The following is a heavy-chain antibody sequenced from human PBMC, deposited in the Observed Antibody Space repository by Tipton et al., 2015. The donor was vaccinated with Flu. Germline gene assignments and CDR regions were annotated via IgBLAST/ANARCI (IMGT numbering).Heavy chain of an antibody. D-gene: IGHD3-3*01. J-gene: IGHJ6*02. Sequence: SLRLSYAASGFTFSDYYMSWIRQAPGKGLEWVSHISSSGSTINYADSVKGRFTISRDNAKNSLYLQMNSLRAEDTAVYYCARDHPPSITVLGEITDYFGMAVWGQGTTVTVSS. CDR3: ARDHPPSITVLGEITDYFGMAV. V-gene: IGHV3-11*01. CDR2: ISSSGSTI. CDR1: GFTFSDYY.